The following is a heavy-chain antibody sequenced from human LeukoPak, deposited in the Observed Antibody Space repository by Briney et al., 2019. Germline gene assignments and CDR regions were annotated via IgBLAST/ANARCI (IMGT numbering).Heavy chain of an antibody. D-gene: IGHD2-8*02. CDR3: VRDQTWSFDC. Sequence: GGSLRLSCAASGFTFSTDPMNWVRQAPGKGLEWLSNIRSSGTEMYYAESVEGRFTISRDNAKNSLFLQMNSLRVEDTAVYYCVRDQTWSFDCWGQGTLVTVSS. CDR2: IRSSGTEM. V-gene: IGHV3-48*01. J-gene: IGHJ4*02. CDR1: GFTFSTDP.